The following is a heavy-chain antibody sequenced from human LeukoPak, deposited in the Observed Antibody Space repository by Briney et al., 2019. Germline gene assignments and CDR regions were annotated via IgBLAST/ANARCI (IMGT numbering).Heavy chain of an antibody. Sequence: SETLSLTCTVSGYSISSGYYWGWIRLPPGKGLEWIGYIYYSGSTNYNPSLKSRVTISVDTSKNQFSLKLSSVTAADTAVYYCARTLLGSTSGSYYSRYYYMDVWGKGTTVTVSS. V-gene: IGHV4-38-2*02. CDR1: GYSISSGYY. J-gene: IGHJ6*03. D-gene: IGHD1-26*01. CDR3: ARTLLGSTSGSYYSRYYYMDV. CDR2: IYYSGST.